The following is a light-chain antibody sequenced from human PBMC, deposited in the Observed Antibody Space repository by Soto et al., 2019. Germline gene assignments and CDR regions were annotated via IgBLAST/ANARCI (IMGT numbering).Light chain of an antibody. Sequence: EIQIHQSPSSLSASVGDRVTITCRASQSISSYLNWYQQKPGKAPKLLIYAASSLQSGVPSRFSGSGSGTDFSLTISSLQPEDFATYYCQPSYSTPWTFGQGTKV. J-gene: IGKJ1*01. CDR3: QPSYSTPWT. CDR2: AAS. CDR1: QSISSY. V-gene: IGKV1-39*01.